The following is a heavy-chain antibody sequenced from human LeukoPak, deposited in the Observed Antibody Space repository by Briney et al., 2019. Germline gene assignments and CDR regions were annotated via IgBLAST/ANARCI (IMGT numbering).Heavy chain of an antibody. CDR3: ASEINWGSGAFDV. V-gene: IGHV3-7*01. Sequence: GGSLRLSCAGSGFIFSNYWMTWVRQAPGKGLEWLANKKEDGSEKYYVDSMKGRFTISRDNAKNSLHLQMNSLRAEDTAVYYCASEINWGSGAFDVWGQGTMVTVSS. CDR1: GFIFSNYW. CDR2: KKEDGSEK. D-gene: IGHD7-27*01. J-gene: IGHJ3*01.